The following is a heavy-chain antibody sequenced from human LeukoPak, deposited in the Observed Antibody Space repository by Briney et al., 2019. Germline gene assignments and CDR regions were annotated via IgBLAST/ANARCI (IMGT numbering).Heavy chain of an antibody. CDR3: ARGGLGYCSSTSCYAPDETYYFDY. D-gene: IGHD2-2*01. Sequence: GGSLRLSCAASGFTFSSYAMHWVRQAPGKGLEWVAVISYDGSNKYYADSVKGRFTISRDNSKNTLYLQMNRLRAEDTAVYYCARGGLGYCSSTSCYAPDETYYFDYWGQGTLVTVSS. CDR2: ISYDGSNK. J-gene: IGHJ4*02. CDR1: GFTFSSYA. V-gene: IGHV3-30*01.